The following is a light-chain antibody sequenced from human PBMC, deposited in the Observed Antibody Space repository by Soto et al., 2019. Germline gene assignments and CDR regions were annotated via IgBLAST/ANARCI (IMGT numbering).Light chain of an antibody. CDR2: GAS. Sequence: EVVVTQSPATTPLSTGERATLSCSASQSVDNYLLWYKQRPCQDPRLLIFGASNRASGVPARFRGSGSGTDFSFTILSLEPEDCAVYNCHQRRTWPSVTFGGGTKVSI. J-gene: IGKJ4*01. CDR3: HQRRTWPSVT. V-gene: IGKV3-11*01. CDR1: QSVDNY.